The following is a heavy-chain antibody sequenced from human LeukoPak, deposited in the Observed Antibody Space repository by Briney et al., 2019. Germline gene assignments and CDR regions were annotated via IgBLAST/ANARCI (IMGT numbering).Heavy chain of an antibody. CDR1: GGSISSGSYY. D-gene: IGHD4-17*01. V-gene: IGHV4-61*02. CDR2: ISTSGST. J-gene: IGHJ4*02. Sequence: PSETLSLTCTVSGGSISSGSYYWSWIRQPAGKGLEWIGRISTSGSTNYNPSLKSRVTISVDTSKNQFSLKLSSVTAAYTAVYYCAREGSYGDLDYWGQGTLVTVSS. CDR3: AREGSYGDLDY.